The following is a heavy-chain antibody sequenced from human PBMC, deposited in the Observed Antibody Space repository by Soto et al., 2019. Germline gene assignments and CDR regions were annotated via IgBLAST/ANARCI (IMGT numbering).Heavy chain of an antibody. CDR2: ISSSSSYI. V-gene: IGHV3-21*01. CDR1: GFTFSSYS. J-gene: IGHJ4*02. CDR3: ASALVVAANGDY. D-gene: IGHD2-15*01. Sequence: GGSLRLSCAASGFTFSSYSMNWVRQAPGKGLEWVSSISSSSSYIYYADSVKGRFTISRDNAKNSLYLQMNSLRAEDTAVYYCASALVVAANGDYWGQGTLVTVSS.